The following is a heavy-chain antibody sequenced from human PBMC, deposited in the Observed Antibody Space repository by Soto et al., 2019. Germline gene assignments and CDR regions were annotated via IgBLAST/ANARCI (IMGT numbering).Heavy chain of an antibody. Sequence: SETLSLTYTVSGGSISNYYWSWIRQPPGKGLEWIGYIYYNGNTNYNPSLKSRVTISIDTSKSQFSLKLSSVTAADTAVYYCARGGTRTTDNWPDPWGQGTLVTVSS. CDR2: IYYNGNT. CDR1: GGSISNYY. D-gene: IGHD1-1*01. CDR3: ARGGTRTTDNWPDP. J-gene: IGHJ5*02. V-gene: IGHV4-59*01.